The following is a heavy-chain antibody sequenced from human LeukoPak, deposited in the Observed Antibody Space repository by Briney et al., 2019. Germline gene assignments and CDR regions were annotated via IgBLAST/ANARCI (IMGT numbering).Heavy chain of an antibody. CDR1: GGSINTYY. CDR3: ARDRIYYDSSGSIMQDAFDI. V-gene: IGHV4-59*01. Sequence: SETLSLTCTVSGGSINTYYWSWIRQPPGKGLEWIGYIYYSGSTNYNPSLKSRVTISVDTSKNQFSLKLSSVTAADTAVYYCARDRIYYDSSGSIMQDAFDIWGQGTMVTVSS. CDR2: IYYSGST. D-gene: IGHD3-22*01. J-gene: IGHJ3*02.